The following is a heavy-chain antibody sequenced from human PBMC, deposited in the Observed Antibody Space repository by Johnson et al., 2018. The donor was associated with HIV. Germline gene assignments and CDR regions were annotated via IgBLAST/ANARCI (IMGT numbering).Heavy chain of an antibody. CDR2: ISYDGSEK. V-gene: IGHV3-30*04. CDR1: GFTFSSYA. Sequence: QMQLVESGGGVVQPGRSLRLSCAASGFTFSSYAMHWVRQAPGKGLEWVAVISYDGSEKYYADSVKGRFTISRDSSKNTLYLQVNSLRAEDTAVYYCARGSRYTHDNDDVYLLHAFDIWGQGTVVTVSS. CDR3: ARGSRYTHDNDDVYLLHAFDI. J-gene: IGHJ3*02. D-gene: IGHD3-16*01.